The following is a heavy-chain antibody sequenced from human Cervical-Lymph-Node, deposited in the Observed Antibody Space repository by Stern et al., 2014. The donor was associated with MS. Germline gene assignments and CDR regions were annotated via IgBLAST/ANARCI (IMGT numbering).Heavy chain of an antibody. CDR3: ARDEGADY. Sequence: VQLVQSGAEVKKPGASVKVSCMASGYSFTSYFINWVRQAPGQGLEWMVISNPSAGNTNYAQKFQGRVVMTSDTSTGTVYMELSSLRSEDTAVYYCARDEGADYWGQGTLVTVSS. J-gene: IGHJ4*02. CDR2: SNPSAGNT. V-gene: IGHV1-46*01. CDR1: GYSFTSYF.